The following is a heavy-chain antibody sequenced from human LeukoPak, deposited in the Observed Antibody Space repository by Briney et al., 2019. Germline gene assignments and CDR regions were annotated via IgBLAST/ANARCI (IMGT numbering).Heavy chain of an antibody. D-gene: IGHD1-26*01. CDR3: ARGYALYSGRYIDFDY. V-gene: IGHV1-2*02. J-gene: IGHJ4*02. CDR1: GYTFTGHY. CDR2: INPNNGGT. Sequence: ASVKVSCTASGYTFTGHYMHWVRQAPGQGLEWMGWINPNNGGTNYAQKFQGRVTMTRDTSISTAYMELSGLRSDDTAVYYCARGYALYSGRYIDFDYWGQGTLVTISS.